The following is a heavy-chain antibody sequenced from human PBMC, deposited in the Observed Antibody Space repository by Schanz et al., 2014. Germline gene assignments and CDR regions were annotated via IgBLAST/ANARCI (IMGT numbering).Heavy chain of an antibody. V-gene: IGHV1-18*01. CDR2: INGYNGNT. D-gene: IGHD2-2*02. Sequence: QVQLVQSGAEVKKPGASVKVSCKASGYTFSSYGITWVRQAPGQGLEWMGWINGYNGNTNYAQKFQGRVTMTTDTSTSTSYMELRSLRSDDTAVYYCAGTYCSSTSCYTGYYYMDVWGKGTTVTVSS. J-gene: IGHJ6*03. CDR3: AGTYCSSTSCYTGYYYMDV. CDR1: GYTFSSYG.